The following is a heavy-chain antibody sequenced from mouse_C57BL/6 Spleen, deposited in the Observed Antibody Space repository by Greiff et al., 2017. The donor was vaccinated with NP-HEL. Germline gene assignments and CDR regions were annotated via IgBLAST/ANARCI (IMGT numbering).Heavy chain of an antibody. Sequence: VQVVESGAELVRPGTSVKMSCKASGYTFTNYWIGWAKQRPGHGLEWIGDIYPGGGYTNYNEKFKGKATLTADKSSSTAYMQFSSLTYEDSAIYYCARSRSSGVPDYWGQGTTLTVSS. CDR1: GYTFTNYW. J-gene: IGHJ2*01. D-gene: IGHD3-2*02. CDR2: IYPGGGYT. CDR3: ARSRSSGVPDY. V-gene: IGHV1-63*01.